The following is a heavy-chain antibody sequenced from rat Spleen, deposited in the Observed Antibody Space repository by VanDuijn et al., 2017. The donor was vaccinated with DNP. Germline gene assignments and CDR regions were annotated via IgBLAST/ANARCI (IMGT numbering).Heavy chain of an antibody. V-gene: IGHV2S75*01. D-gene: IGHD1-7*01. CDR1: GFSLTNYG. CDR2: IWGDGNT. CDR3: TRESWGYVMDA. Sequence: QVQRKESGPVLVQASETLSLTCTVSGFSLTNYGVIWVRQSPGKGLEWMGIIWGDGNTDYNSALKSRLSINRDTSKSQVFLKMNSLQTDATAIYYCTRESWGYVMDAWGQGASVTVSS. J-gene: IGHJ4*01.